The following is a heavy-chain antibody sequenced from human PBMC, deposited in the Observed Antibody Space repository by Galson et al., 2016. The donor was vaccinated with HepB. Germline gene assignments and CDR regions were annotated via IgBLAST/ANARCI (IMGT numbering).Heavy chain of an antibody. J-gene: IGHJ4*02. CDR1: GVSIRSYY. CDR3: AGQMTSLICIDW. D-gene: IGHD4-17*01. CDR2: INYSGST. Sequence: SETLSLTCTISGVSIRSYYWSWIRQSPRKGLEWIADINYSGSTNYNPSLKSRVNMSVDVSKAQISLKLNSVTAADTALYYCAGQMTSLICIDWWGPGILVTVSS. V-gene: IGHV4-59*08.